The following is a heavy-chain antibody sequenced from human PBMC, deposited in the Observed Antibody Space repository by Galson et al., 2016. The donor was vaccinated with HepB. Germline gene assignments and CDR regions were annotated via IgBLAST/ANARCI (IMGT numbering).Heavy chain of an antibody. CDR1: GFTFSSYW. D-gene: IGHD4-17*01. V-gene: IGHV3-7*01. CDR3: AKKWSYGDYSYFDY. Sequence: SLRLSCAASGFTFSSYWMSWVRQAPGKGLEWVANIKEDGSEEYYVDSVKGRFAISRDNAKNSLYLQMNRLRAEDTAVYYCAKKWSYGDYSYFDYWGQGTLDTVSS. CDR2: IKEDGSEE. J-gene: IGHJ4*02.